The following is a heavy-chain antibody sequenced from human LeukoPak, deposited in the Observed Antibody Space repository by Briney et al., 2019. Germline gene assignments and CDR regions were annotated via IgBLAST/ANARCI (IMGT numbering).Heavy chain of an antibody. J-gene: IGHJ4*02. V-gene: IGHV3-7*01. Sequence: GGSLRLSCAASGFIFSSYWMSWVRQAPGKGLEWVANIKQDGSEKYYVDSVKGRFTISRDNAKNSLYLQMNSLRAEDTAVYYCARGLEGATSWGQGTLVTVSS. D-gene: IGHD1-26*01. CDR3: ARGLEGATS. CDR2: IKQDGSEK. CDR1: GFIFSSYW.